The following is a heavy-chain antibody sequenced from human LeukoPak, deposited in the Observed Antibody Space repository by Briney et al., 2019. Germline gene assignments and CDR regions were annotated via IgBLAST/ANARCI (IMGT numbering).Heavy chain of an antibody. Sequence: GGSLRLSCAASGFTFSSYWMHWVRQAPGKGLVWVSRINSDGSSTSYADSVKGRFTISGDNAKNTLYLQMNSLRAEDTAVYYCARGGSSWPEQKDYWGQGTLVTVSS. D-gene: IGHD6-13*01. CDR1: GFTFSSYW. V-gene: IGHV3-74*01. CDR2: INSDGSST. CDR3: ARGGSSWPEQKDY. J-gene: IGHJ4*02.